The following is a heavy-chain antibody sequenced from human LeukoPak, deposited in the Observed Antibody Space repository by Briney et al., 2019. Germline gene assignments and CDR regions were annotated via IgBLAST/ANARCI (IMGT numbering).Heavy chain of an antibody. D-gene: IGHD6-13*01. J-gene: IGHJ4*02. CDR3: AREIAAAGFDY. CDR1: GFTFSSYS. CDR2: ISSSSSYI. Sequence: GRSLRLSCAASGFTFSSYSMNWVRQAPGKGLEWVSSISSSSSYIYYADSVKGRFTISRDNAKNSLYLQMNSLRAEDTAVYYCAREIAAAGFDYWGQGTLVTVSS. V-gene: IGHV3-21*01.